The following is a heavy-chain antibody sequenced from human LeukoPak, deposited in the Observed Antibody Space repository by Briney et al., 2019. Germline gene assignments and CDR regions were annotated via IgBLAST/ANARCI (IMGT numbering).Heavy chain of an antibody. D-gene: IGHD3-10*01. CDR3: AKGQWFGELLAFDY. CDR1: GFTFTSFG. J-gene: IGHJ4*02. Sequence: GRSLRLSCAASGFTFTSFGMHWVRQPPGKGLEWVALISYDGSNKYYADSLRGRFTISRDNSKNTLYLQMNSLRDEDTAVYFCAKGQWFGELLAFDYWGQGTLVTVSS. V-gene: IGHV3-30*18. CDR2: ISYDGSNK.